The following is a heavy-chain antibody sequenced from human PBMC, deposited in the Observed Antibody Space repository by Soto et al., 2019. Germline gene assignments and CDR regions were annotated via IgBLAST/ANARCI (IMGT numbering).Heavy chain of an antibody. V-gene: IGHV1-69*01. CDR1: GGTFSSYA. Sequence: QVQLVQSGAEVKKPGSSVKVSCKASGGTFSSYAISWVRQAPGQGLEWMGGIIPIFGTANYAQKFQGRVTITADESTSTAYMELSSLRSEDTAAYYCARAPGTGTNWNYYYGMDVWGQGTTVTVSS. J-gene: IGHJ6*02. CDR2: IIPIFGTA. CDR3: ARAPGTGTNWNYYYGMDV. D-gene: IGHD1-1*01.